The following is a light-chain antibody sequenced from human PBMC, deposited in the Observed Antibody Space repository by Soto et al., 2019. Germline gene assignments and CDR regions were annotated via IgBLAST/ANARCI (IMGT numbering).Light chain of an antibody. CDR2: EVS. J-gene: IGLJ3*02. CDR3: SSYTTSSTIL. CDR1: NSDVGAYDY. Sequence: QSALTQPASVSGSPGQSITISCTGTNSDVGAYDYVSWYQHHPGKAPKLIIYEVSYRPSGVSRRFSGSKSGNTASLTISGLQAEDEADYYCSSYTTSSTILFGGGTKITVL. V-gene: IGLV2-14*01.